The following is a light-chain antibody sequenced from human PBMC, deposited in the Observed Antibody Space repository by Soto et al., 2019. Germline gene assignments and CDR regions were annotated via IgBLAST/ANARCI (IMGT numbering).Light chain of an antibody. J-gene: IGKJ2*01. Sequence: EIVLMQSPGTLSLSPGERATLSCRASKSVSSSYLAWYQQKPGKAPRLLISGASSRATGIPDRFSGSGSGTDFTLTISRLEPEDFAVYYCQRYGSSPYTFGQGTKLEIK. CDR1: KSVSSSY. CDR2: GAS. V-gene: IGKV3-20*01. CDR3: QRYGSSPYT.